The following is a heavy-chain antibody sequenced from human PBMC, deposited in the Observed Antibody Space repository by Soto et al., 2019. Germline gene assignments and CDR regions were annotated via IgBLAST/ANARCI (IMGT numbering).Heavy chain of an antibody. CDR3: AGSTTVTRYAMDV. V-gene: IGHV5-51*01. D-gene: IGHD4-4*01. CDR1: GYSFTSYW. Sequence: PGESMKISCKRSGYSFTSYWIGWVRQMPGKGLEWMGIIYPGDSDTRYSPSFQGHVTISADKSISTAYLQASSLKASDTAMYYCAGSTTVTRYAMDVWGQGNTVTVFS. J-gene: IGHJ6*02. CDR2: IYPGDSDT.